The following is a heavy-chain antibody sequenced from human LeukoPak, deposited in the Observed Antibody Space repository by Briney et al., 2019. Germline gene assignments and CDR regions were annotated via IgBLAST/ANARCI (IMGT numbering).Heavy chain of an antibody. D-gene: IGHD4-23*01. J-gene: IGHJ5*02. V-gene: IGHV6-1*01. CDR2: TYYTSKWTG. CDR3: VRRAKGNSYFDP. CDR1: GDSVSRASSS. Sequence: SQALSLTCAISGDSVSRASSSWHWIRQSPSRGLEWLGRTYYTSKWTGDSALSVRSRIPITPDTSKNQFTLQLNSVTGDYTAVYYCVRRAKGNSYFDPWGQGTLVVVSS.